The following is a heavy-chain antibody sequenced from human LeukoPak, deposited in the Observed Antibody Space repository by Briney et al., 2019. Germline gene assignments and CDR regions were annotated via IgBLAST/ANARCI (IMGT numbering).Heavy chain of an antibody. Sequence: SETLSFTCAGYGGSFSGYYWSWFLQPPGKGLEWMGKNNDSGSTYYNPSIKTRVTVSIDLFKNQLPLKLSSVTAADSAMYYCARGHSAVVNAIPYYFDYWGRGTLVTVSA. V-gene: IGHV4-34*01. CDR1: GGSFSGYY. CDR2: NNDSGST. CDR3: ARGHSAVVNAIPYYFDY. D-gene: IGHD2-21*01. J-gene: IGHJ4*02.